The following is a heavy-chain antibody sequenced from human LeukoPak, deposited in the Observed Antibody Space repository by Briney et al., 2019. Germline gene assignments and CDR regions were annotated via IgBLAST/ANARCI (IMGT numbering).Heavy chain of an antibody. D-gene: IGHD4-17*01. CDR1: GGSISSFY. CDR3: ARGLNRNDYGDYGY. CDR2: IYYTGST. Sequence: SETPSLTCTVSGGSISSFYWNWIRQPPGKGLEWIGYIYYTGSTSYNPALESRVTISVDTSKNQFSLKLSSVTAADTAVYYCARGLNRNDYGDYGYWGQGTLVTVSS. J-gene: IGHJ4*02. V-gene: IGHV4-59*01.